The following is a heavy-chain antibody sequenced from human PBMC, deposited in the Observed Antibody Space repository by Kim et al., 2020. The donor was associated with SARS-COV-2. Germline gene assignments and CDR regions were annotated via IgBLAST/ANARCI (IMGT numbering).Heavy chain of an antibody. CDR2: IKSKTDGGTT. J-gene: IGHJ6*02. Sequence: GGSLRLSCAASGFTFSNAWMSWVRQAPGKGLEWVGRIKSKTDGGTTDYAAPVKCSFTISRDDSKNTLYLQMNSLKTEDTAVYYCTTDSQPMITFGGVIVIPLGYYYGMDVWGQGTTVTVSS. V-gene: IGHV3-15*01. CDR1: GFTFSNAW. D-gene: IGHD3-16*02. CDR3: TTDSQPMITFGGVIVIPLGYYYGMDV.